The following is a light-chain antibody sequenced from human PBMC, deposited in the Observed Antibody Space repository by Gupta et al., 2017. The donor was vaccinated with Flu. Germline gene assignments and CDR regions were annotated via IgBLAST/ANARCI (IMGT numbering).Light chain of an antibody. CDR1: SGSIASNY. Sequence: VTISCTRDSGSIASNYVQWYQQRPGSSPTILISEDNQRVPGVPDRFSGSFGSSSNSASLTISGLRPEDEGDYYCQSYDSPNRWVFGGGTRLTVL. CDR2: EDN. V-gene: IGLV6-57*01. CDR3: QSYDSPNRWV. J-gene: IGLJ3*02.